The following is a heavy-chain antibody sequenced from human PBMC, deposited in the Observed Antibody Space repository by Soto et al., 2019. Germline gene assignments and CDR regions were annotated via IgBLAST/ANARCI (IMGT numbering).Heavy chain of an antibody. CDR2: INPSGGYT. CDR3: ARGEERVAMPSGY. V-gene: IGHV1-46*01. Sequence: GASVKVSCKASGYTFSSYYMNWVRQAPGQGLEWLGIINPSGGYTTYAQRFLGRVTMTSYTSTSTVHMELSSVTAADTAVYYCARGEERVAMPSGYWGQGTLVTSPQ. D-gene: IGHD2-2*01. J-gene: IGHJ4*02. CDR1: GYTFSSYY.